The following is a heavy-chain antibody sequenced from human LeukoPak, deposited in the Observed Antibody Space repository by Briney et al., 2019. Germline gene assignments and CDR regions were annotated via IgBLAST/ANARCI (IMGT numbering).Heavy chain of an antibody. D-gene: IGHD2-2*01. CDR2: IYYSGST. Sequence: SETLSLTCTVSGGSISSSSSYWGWIRQPPGKGLEWIGSIYYSGSTYYNPSLKSRVTISVDTSKNQFSLKLSSVTAADTAVYYCASLIVVVPAAIRSDYFDYWGQGTLVTVSS. V-gene: IGHV4-39*01. J-gene: IGHJ4*02. CDR1: GGSISSSSSY. CDR3: ASLIVVVPAAIRSDYFDY.